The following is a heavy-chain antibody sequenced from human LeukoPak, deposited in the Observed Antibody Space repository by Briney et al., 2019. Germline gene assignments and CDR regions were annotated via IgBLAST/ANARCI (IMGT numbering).Heavy chain of an antibody. J-gene: IGHJ4*02. D-gene: IGHD4-17*01. Sequence: SETLSLTCAVYGGSFSGYYWSWIRQPPGKGLEWIGEINHSGSANYNPSLKNRVNMSVDTSKNQFSLNLTSVTAADTAVYYCARTRGGDYAHFDYWGQGTLVTVSS. V-gene: IGHV4-34*01. CDR2: INHSGSA. CDR3: ARTRGGDYAHFDY. CDR1: GGSFSGYY.